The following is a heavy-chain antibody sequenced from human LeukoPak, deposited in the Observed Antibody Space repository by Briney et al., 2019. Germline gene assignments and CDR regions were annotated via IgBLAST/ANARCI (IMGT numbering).Heavy chain of an antibody. CDR2: INHSGST. CDR1: GGSFSGYY. V-gene: IGHV4-34*01. D-gene: IGHD3-22*01. Sequence: SETLSLTCAVYGGSFSGYYWSWIRQPPGKGLEWIGEINHSGSTNYNPSLKSRVTISVDTSKNQFSLKLSSVTAADTAVYYCARHVRFYYDTSGYYFDSWGQGTLVTVSS. CDR3: ARHVRFYYDTSGYYFDS. J-gene: IGHJ5*01.